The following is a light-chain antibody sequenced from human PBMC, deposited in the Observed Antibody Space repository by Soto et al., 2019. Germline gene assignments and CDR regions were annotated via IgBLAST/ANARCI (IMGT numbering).Light chain of an antibody. CDR1: SNDDGGYNY. J-gene: IGLJ1*01. V-gene: IGLV2-14*01. Sequence: QSVLNQPASVYESAGKSITIYCTRNSNDDGGYNYVSWYQQHPGKAPKLMIYDVSNRPSGVSNRFSGSKSGNTASLTISGLQAEDEADYYCSSYTSSSTLYVFGTGTKVTVL. CDR2: DVS. CDR3: SSYTSSSTLYV.